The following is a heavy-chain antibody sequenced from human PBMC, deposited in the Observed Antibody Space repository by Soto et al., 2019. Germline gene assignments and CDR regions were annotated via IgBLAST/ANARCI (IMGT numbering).Heavy chain of an antibody. J-gene: IGHJ4*02. CDR2: ISSSSSYI. CDR3: ARDPSRRDGYNNQI. V-gene: IGHV3-21*01. Sequence: GGSLRLSCAASGFTFSSYSMNWVRQAPGKGLEWVSSISSSSSYIYYADSVKGRFTISRDNAKNSLYLQMNSLRAEDTAVYYCARDPSRRDGYNNQIWGQGTLVTVSS. CDR1: GFTFSSYS. D-gene: IGHD4-4*01.